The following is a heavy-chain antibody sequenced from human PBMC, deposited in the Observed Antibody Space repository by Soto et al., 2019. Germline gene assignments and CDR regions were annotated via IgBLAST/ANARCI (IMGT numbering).Heavy chain of an antibody. CDR2: IIPIFGTA. Sequence: SVKVSCKASGDTFSSYAISWVRQAPGQGLEWMGGIIPIFGTANYAQKFQGRVTITADKSTSTAYMELSSLRSEDTAVYYCASCPPPDFWSGLYYYYGIDVWGQGTTVTVSS. J-gene: IGHJ6*02. V-gene: IGHV1-69*06. CDR1: GDTFSSYA. D-gene: IGHD3-3*01. CDR3: ASCPPPDFWSGLYYYYGIDV.